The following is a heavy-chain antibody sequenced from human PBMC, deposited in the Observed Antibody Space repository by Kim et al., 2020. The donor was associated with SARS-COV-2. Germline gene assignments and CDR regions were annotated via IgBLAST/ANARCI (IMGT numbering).Heavy chain of an antibody. CDR3: GRDMDV. CDR2: KTDGSAK. J-gene: IGHJ6*02. V-gene: IGHV3-7*01. Sequence: KTDGSAKYYVDSVKGRFTISRDNAKNSLYLQMNSLRADDTAVYYGGRDMDVWGQGTTVTVSS.